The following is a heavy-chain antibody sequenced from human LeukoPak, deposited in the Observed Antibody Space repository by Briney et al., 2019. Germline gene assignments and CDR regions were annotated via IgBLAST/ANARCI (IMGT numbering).Heavy chain of an antibody. CDR3: ARLALQEVGATQTYYLDY. Sequence: PSETLSLTCTVSGGSISSYYWSWIRQPPGKGLEWIGYMFYSGSTNYNPSLKSRVTISVDTSKNQFSLKLSSVTAADTAVYYCARLALQEVGATQTYYLDYWGQGTLVTVSS. V-gene: IGHV4-59*08. J-gene: IGHJ4*02. D-gene: IGHD1-26*01. CDR2: MFYSGST. CDR1: GGSISSYY.